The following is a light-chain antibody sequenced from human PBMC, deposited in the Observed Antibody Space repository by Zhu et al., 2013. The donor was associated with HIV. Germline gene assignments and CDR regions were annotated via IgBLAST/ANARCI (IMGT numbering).Light chain of an antibody. CDR3: QQYGSSPPLT. CDR1: QSVSSSY. V-gene: IGKV3-20*01. Sequence: MVMTQSPDTLYLSPGDRATLSCTASQSVSSSYLTWYQQRPGQAPRLLIYGALTRATGTPDRFSGSGSETDFTLTINSLQPEDFAVYYCQQYGSSPPLTFGGGT. CDR2: GAL. J-gene: IGKJ4*01.